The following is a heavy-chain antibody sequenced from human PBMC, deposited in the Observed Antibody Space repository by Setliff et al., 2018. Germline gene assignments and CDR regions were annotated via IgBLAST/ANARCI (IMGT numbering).Heavy chain of an antibody. J-gene: IGHJ4*02. CDR1: GYIFSSYG. V-gene: IGHV1-18*01. CDR3: SRLVRYCTTTTCQRASGDDY. D-gene: IGHD2-8*01. Sequence: ASVKVSCKASGYIFSSYGISWVRQAPGQGLEWMGWISPYSGNTYYAPELQGRVTLTTDTSTTTAYLELRSLTSGDTAVYYCSRLVRYCTTTTCQRASGDDYWGQGTLVTVSS. CDR2: ISPYSGNT.